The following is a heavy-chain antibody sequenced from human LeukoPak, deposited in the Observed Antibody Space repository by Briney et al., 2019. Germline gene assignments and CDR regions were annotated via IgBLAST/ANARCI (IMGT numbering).Heavy chain of an antibody. V-gene: IGHV1-8*02. Sequence: GASVKVSCKASGYTFTGYYMHWVRQAPGQGLEWMGWMNPNSGNTGYAQKFQGRVTMTRNTSISTAYMELSSLRSEDTAVYYCARIQLWSTAGSDYYYYGMDVWGQGTTVTVSS. CDR3: ARIQLWSTAGSDYYYYGMDV. CDR2: MNPNSGNT. D-gene: IGHD5-18*01. CDR1: GYTFTGYY. J-gene: IGHJ6*02.